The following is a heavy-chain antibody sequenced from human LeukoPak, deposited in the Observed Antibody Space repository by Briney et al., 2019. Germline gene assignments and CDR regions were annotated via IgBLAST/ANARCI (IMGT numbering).Heavy chain of an antibody. V-gene: IGHV4-59*01. CDR3: ARGRYCSSTSRPFDY. CDR1: GGSISSYY. CDR2: IYYSGST. D-gene: IGHD2-2*01. Sequence: PSETLSLTCTVSGGSISSYYWSWIRQPPGKGLEWIGYIYYSGSTNYNPSLKSRVTISVDTSKNQFSLKLSSVTAADTAVYYCARGRYCSSTSRPFDYWGQGTLVTVSS. J-gene: IGHJ4*02.